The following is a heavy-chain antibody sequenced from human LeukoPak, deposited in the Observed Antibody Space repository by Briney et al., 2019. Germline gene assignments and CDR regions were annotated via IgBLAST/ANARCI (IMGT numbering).Heavy chain of an antibody. CDR1: GGSISSYG. CDR2: IIPVFGTA. Sequence: SVKVSCKASGGSISSYGISWVRQAPGQGLEWMGRIIPVFGTANYAQKFQDRVTITADTVSNTAYMELTSLTSEDTAIYFCAKQGEIRQDYYMDVWGNGTAVTVSS. V-gene: IGHV1-69*06. CDR3: AKQGEIRQDYYMDV. D-gene: IGHD1/OR15-1a*01. J-gene: IGHJ6*03.